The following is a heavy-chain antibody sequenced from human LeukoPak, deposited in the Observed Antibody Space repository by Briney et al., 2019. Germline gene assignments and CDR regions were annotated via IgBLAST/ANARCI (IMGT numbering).Heavy chain of an antibody. CDR1: GFTFSSHW. V-gene: IGHV3-74*03. D-gene: IGHD6-25*01. CDR3: ARSKSGYSTDAFDS. J-gene: IGHJ3*02. Sequence: GSLLLSCAASGFTFSSHWMHWVRPAPGKGLVWVSRINGDGRNTTYADSVKGRFTISRDNAKNTLYLQMNSLRAEDTAVYHCARSKSGYSTDAFDSWGQGTMVTVSS. CDR2: INGDGRNT.